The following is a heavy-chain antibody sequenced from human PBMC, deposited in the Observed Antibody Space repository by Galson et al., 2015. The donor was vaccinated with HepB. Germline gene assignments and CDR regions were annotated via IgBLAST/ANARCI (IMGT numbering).Heavy chain of an antibody. D-gene: IGHD2-8*01. CDR2: IYYSGST. Sequence: TLSLTCAVSGGSISSSNWWSWIRQPPGKGLEWIGYIYYSGSTYYNPSLKSRVTISVDTSKNQFSLKLSSVTAADTAVYYCARVGGCTNGVCFPRWYFDLWGRGTLVTVSS. CDR1: GGSISSSNW. V-gene: IGHV4-30-4*01. J-gene: IGHJ2*01. CDR3: ARVGGCTNGVCFPRWYFDL.